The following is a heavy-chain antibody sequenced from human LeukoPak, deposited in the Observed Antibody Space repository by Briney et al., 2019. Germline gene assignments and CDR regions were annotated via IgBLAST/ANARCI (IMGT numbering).Heavy chain of an antibody. Sequence: GGSLRLSCAASGFTFSSYAMHWVRQAPGKGLEWVAVISYDGSNKYYADSVKGRFTISRDNSKNTLYLQMNSLRAEDTAVYYCAKTPFYCSGGSCYSNYFDYWGQGTLVTVSS. J-gene: IGHJ4*02. CDR3: AKTPFYCSGGSCYSNYFDY. D-gene: IGHD2-15*01. CDR2: ISYDGSNK. CDR1: GFTFSSYA. V-gene: IGHV3-30-3*01.